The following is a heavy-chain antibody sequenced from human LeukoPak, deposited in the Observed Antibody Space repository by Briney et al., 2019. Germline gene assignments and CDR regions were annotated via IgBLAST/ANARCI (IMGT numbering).Heavy chain of an antibody. CDR2: INSSGST. J-gene: IGHJ4*02. CDR1: GGSINSYY. Sequence: SETLSLTCTVSGGSINSYYWSWIRQPAGKGLAWIGRINSSGSTNYNPSLKSRVSMSVDTSKNQFSLKLTSVTAADTAVYYCARGGKATVVTMWGQGILVTVSS. D-gene: IGHD4-23*01. CDR3: ARGGKATVVTM. V-gene: IGHV4-4*07.